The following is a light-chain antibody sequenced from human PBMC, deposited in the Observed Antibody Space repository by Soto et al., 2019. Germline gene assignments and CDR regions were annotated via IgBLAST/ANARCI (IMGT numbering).Light chain of an antibody. J-gene: IGKJ1*01. Sequence: EVVLTQSPGTLSLSPGERVTLSCRASQSVASSYLAWYQQKPGRAPRLLFYSASSRATGIPDRFSGSGSGTDFTLTISRLEPEDFAVYYCQHYGSLPGTFGQGTKVEIK. CDR2: SAS. CDR1: QSVASSY. CDR3: QHYGSLPGT. V-gene: IGKV3-20*01.